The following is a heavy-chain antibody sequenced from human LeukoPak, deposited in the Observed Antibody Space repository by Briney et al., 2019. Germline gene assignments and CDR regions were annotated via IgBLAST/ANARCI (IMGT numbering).Heavy chain of an antibody. CDR2: ISAYNGNT. J-gene: IGHJ5*02. CDR3: ARQYCSSTSCYFLGMIENWFDP. CDR1: GYTFTSYG. Sequence: GASVKVSCKASGYTFTSYGISWVRQAPGQGLEWMGWISAYNGNTNYAQKLQGRVTMTTDTSTSTAYMELRSLRSDDTAVYYCARQYCSSTSCYFLGMIENWFDPWGQGTLVTVSS. D-gene: IGHD2-2*01. V-gene: IGHV1-18*01.